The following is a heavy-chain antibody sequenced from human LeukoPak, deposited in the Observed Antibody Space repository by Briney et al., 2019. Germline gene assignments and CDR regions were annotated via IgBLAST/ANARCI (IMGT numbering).Heavy chain of an antibody. Sequence: SGGSLRLSCAASGFTFSSYAMSWVRQAPGKGLEWVSAISGSGGSTYYADSVKGRFTISRDNSKNTLYLQMNSLRAEDTAVYYCAKVTNGPYYFDYWGQGTLVTVSS. D-gene: IGHD2-8*01. CDR1: GFTFSSYA. CDR3: AKVTNGPYYFDY. CDR2: ISGSGGST. J-gene: IGHJ4*02. V-gene: IGHV3-23*01.